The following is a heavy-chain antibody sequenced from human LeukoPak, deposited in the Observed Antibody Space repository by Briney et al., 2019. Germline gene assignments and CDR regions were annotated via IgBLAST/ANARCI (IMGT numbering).Heavy chain of an antibody. D-gene: IGHD3-16*01. CDR2: INQDGSDK. Sequence: PGGSLRLSCAASRFIFSSYNMNWVRQAPGKGLEWVANINQDGSDKYYVDSVKGRFTISRDNAKNSLYLQMDSLRAEDMALYYCARERGSKHYDFWGQGTLVTVSS. CDR3: ARERGSKHYDF. CDR1: RFIFSSYN. J-gene: IGHJ4*02. V-gene: IGHV3-7*01.